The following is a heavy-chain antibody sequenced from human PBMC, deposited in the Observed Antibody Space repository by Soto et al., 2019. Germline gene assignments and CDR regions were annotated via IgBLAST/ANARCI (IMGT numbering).Heavy chain of an antibody. D-gene: IGHD1-1*01. V-gene: IGHV4-39*01. CDR2: IYYSGST. J-gene: IGHJ4*02. CDR3: ARLSSWNPSYYFDY. Sequence: SETLSLTCTVSGGSISGSSYYWGWIRQPPGKGLEGIGSIYYSGSTYYNPSLKSPVTISVATSKNQFPLKLSSVTAADAAVYYCARLSSWNPSYYFDYWGQGTLVTVSS. CDR1: GGSISGSSYY.